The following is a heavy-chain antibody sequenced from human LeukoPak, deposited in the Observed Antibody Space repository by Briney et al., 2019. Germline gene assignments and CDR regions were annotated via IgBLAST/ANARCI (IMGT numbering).Heavy chain of an antibody. CDR1: GGSISSSSYY. CDR3: ARRSGDFWSGHYYFDY. CDR2: IYYSGST. D-gene: IGHD3-3*01. V-gene: IGHV4-39*01. Sequence: PSETLSLACTVSGGSISSSSYYWGWIRQPPGKGLEWIGSIYYSGSTYYNPSLKSRVTISVDTSKNQFSLKLSSVTAADTAVYYCARRSGDFWSGHYYFDYWGQGTLVTVSS. J-gene: IGHJ4*02.